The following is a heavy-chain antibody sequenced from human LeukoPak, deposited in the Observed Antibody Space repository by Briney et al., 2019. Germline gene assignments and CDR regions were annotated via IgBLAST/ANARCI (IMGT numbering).Heavy chain of an antibody. J-gene: IGHJ5*02. Sequence: PGGSLRLSCAASGFTFSSYAMSWVRQAPGKGLEWVSAISGSGGSTYSADSVKGRFTISRDNSKNTLYLQMNSLRAEGTAVYYCAKDSSSWWDWFDPWGQGTLVTVSS. V-gene: IGHV3-23*01. CDR3: AKDSSSWWDWFDP. D-gene: IGHD6-13*01. CDR1: GFTFSSYA. CDR2: ISGSGGST.